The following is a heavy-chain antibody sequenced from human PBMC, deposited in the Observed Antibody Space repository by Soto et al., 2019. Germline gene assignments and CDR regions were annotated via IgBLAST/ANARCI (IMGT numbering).Heavy chain of an antibody. J-gene: IGHJ5*02. D-gene: IGHD3-22*01. Sequence: SETLSLTCTVSGASFTDGSLFWGWIRQSPGKGVEWIASTYIGGMTYYNPSLRSRVTISVDTSKSQFSLRLNSVTAADTAVYYCATAPEIFSPAGYYVNWFDPWCHGTLVTVSS. CDR2: TYIGGMT. CDR3: ATAPEIFSPAGYYVNWFDP. V-gene: IGHV4-39*01. CDR1: GASFTDGSLF.